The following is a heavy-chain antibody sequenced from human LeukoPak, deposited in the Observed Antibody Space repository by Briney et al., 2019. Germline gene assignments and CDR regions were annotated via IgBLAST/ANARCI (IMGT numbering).Heavy chain of an antibody. V-gene: IGHV3-21*04. J-gene: IGHJ4*02. CDR1: GFTFSSYS. CDR3: AKLGSDLSITMIVVVHFDY. Sequence: GGSQRLSCAASGFTFSSYSMNWVRQAPGKGLEWVSSISSSSSYIYYADSVKGRFTISRDNSKNTLYLQMNSLRAEDTAVYYCAKLGSDLSITMIVVVHFDYWGQGTLVTVS. D-gene: IGHD3-22*01. CDR2: ISSSSSYI.